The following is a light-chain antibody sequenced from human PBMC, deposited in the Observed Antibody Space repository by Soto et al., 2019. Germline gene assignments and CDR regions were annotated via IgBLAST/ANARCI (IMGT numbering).Light chain of an antibody. CDR3: QQYNSYSMT. V-gene: IGKV1-5*03. CDR2: KAS. J-gene: IGKJ1*01. Sequence: EIQMTQSPSSLCGCVGDRVNIXCRASQTICSGFAWYQQKPGKAPKLLIYKASTLKSGAPSRFSGSGSGTEFTRTISSLQPDDFATYYCQQYNSYSMTFGQGTKVDIK. CDR1: QTICSG.